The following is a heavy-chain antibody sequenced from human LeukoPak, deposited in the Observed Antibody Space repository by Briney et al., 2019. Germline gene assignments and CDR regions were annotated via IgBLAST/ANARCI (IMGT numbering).Heavy chain of an antibody. CDR1: GYTLTELS. D-gene: IGHD2-21*02. CDR3: ATAPPYCGGDCPYYFDY. J-gene: IGHJ4*02. Sequence: ASVKVSCKVSGYTLTELSMHWVRQAPGKGLEWMGGFDPEDGETIYAQKFQGRVTMTEDTSTDTAYMELSSLRSEDTAVYYCATAPPYCGGDCPYYFDYWGQGTLVTGSS. V-gene: IGHV1-24*01. CDR2: FDPEDGET.